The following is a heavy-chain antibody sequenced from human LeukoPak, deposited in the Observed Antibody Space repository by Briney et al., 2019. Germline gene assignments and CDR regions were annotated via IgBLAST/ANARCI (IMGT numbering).Heavy chain of an antibody. CDR1: GGSFSGYY. CDR2: INHSGST. D-gene: IGHD4-23*01. Sequence: SETLSLTCAVYGGSFSGYYWIWIRQPPGKGLEWIGEINHSGSTNYNPSLKSRVTISVDTSKNQFSLKLSSVTAADTAVYYCARDGSSMVVRRYYFDYWGQGTLVTVSS. CDR3: ARDGSSMVVRRYYFDY. V-gene: IGHV4-34*01. J-gene: IGHJ4*02.